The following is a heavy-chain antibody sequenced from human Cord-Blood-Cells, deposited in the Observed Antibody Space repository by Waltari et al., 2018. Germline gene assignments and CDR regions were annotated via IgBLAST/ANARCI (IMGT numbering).Heavy chain of an antibody. CDR1: GGSISSYY. J-gene: IGHJ5*02. V-gene: IGHV4-59*01. Sequence: QVQLQESGPGLVKPSETLSLTCTVSGGSISSYYWSWIRQPPGKGLEWIGYIYYSGSTNYNPSLKSRVTRAVDTSKNQFSLKLSSVTAADTAVYYCARASYSSSWYWFDPWGQGTLVTVSS. D-gene: IGHD6-13*01. CDR2: IYYSGST. CDR3: ARASYSSSWYWFDP.